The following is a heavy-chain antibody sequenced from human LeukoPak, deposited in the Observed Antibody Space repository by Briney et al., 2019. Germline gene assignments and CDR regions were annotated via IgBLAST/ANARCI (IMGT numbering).Heavy chain of an antibody. D-gene: IGHD5-18*01. CDR2: ISSSSSYI. J-gene: IGHJ4*02. CDR3: AREGYSYGQSPYFDY. CDR1: GFAFSSYS. Sequence: PGGSLRLSCAASGFAFSSYSMNWVRQAPGKGLEWVSSISSSSSYIYYADSVEGRFTISRDNAKNSLYLQMNSLRAEDTAVYYCAREGYSYGQSPYFDYWGQGTLVTVSS. V-gene: IGHV3-21*01.